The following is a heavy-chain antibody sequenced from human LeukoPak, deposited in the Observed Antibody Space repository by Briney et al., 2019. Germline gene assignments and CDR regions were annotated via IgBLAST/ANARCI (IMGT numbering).Heavy chain of an antibody. J-gene: IGHJ4*02. D-gene: IGHD3-10*01. Sequence: GGSLRLSCAASGFTFSSYAMSWVRQAPGKGLEWVSVIYSGGSTYYADSVKGRFTISRDNSKNTLYLQMNSLRAEDTAVYYCARTRWAYGSGSPIDYWGQGTLVTVSS. CDR2: IYSGGST. V-gene: IGHV3-66*01. CDR3: ARTRWAYGSGSPIDY. CDR1: GFTFSSYA.